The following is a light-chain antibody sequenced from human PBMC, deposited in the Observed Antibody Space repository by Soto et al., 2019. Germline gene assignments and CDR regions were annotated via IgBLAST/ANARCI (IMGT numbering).Light chain of an antibody. CDR2: ATS. Sequence: EILMTQSPGTLSVSPGERATLSCRASQSVTGALAWYQQKPGQPPRLLIYATSTRATGIPDRFSGSGSGTEFTLTISSLQSEDFAVHYCQQYNDWPPYTVGQGTNVEIK. V-gene: IGKV3-15*01. CDR3: QQYNDWPPYT. CDR1: QSVTGA. J-gene: IGKJ2*01.